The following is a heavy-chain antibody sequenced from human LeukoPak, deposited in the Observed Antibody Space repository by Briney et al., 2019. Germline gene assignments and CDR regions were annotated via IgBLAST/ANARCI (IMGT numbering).Heavy chain of an antibody. V-gene: IGHV4-4*02. CDR1: GGSISSSNW. J-gene: IGHJ2*01. CDR3: ARTYYYDSSGSQEYWYFDL. D-gene: IGHD3-22*01. Sequence: SETLSLTCAVSGGSISSSNWWSWVRQPPGKGLEWIGEIYHSGSTNYNPSLKSRVTISVDKSKNQFSLKLSSVTAADTAVHYCARTYYYDSSGSQEYWYFDLWGRGTLVTVSS. CDR2: IYHSGST.